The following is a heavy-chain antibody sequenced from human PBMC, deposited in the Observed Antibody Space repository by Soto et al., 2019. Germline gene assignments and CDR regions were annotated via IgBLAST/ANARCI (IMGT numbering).Heavy chain of an antibody. CDR3: AREGDVDTDLHYFVY. CDR2: ISAYNGNT. Sequence: ASVKVSCKASGYTFTSYGISWVRQAPGQGLEWMGWISAYNGNTNYAQKLQGRVTMTTDTSTSTAYMELSSLRSEDTAVYYCAREGDVDTDLHYFVYWGQGTLVTV. D-gene: IGHD5-18*01. CDR1: GYTFTSYG. V-gene: IGHV1-18*04. J-gene: IGHJ4*02.